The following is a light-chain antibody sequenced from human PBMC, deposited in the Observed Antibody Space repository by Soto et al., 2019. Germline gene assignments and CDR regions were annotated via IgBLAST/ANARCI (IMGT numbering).Light chain of an antibody. J-gene: IGKJ2*01. CDR1: QSVLYSSNNKNY. CDR2: WAS. V-gene: IGKV4-1*01. CDR3: QQYYSTLPYT. Sequence: DIVMTQSPDSLAVSLGERATINYKSSQSVLYSSNNKNYLAWYQQKPGQPPKPLIYWASTRESGVPDRFSGSGSGTDFTLTISSLQAEDVAIYYCQQYYSTLPYTFGQGTRLEIK.